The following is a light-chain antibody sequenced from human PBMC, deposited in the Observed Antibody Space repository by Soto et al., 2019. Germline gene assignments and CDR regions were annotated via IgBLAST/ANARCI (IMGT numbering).Light chain of an antibody. Sequence: AIRMTQSPSSFSASTGDRVTITCRASQGISSYLAWYQQKPGKAPKILIYAASTLQSGVPSRFSGSGSVTDFTLTISCLQSEDFAVYYCQQYNNWPPWTFGQGTKVEIK. CDR1: QGISSY. V-gene: IGKV1-8*01. J-gene: IGKJ1*01. CDR3: QQYNNWPPWT. CDR2: AAS.